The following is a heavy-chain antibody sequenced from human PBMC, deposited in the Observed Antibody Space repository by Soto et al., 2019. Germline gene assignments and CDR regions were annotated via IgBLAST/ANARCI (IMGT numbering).Heavy chain of an antibody. J-gene: IGHJ3*02. CDR2: IIPIFGTA. CDR3: ARGVVVVTAPGAAFDI. V-gene: IGHV1-69*13. CDR1: GGTFSSYA. D-gene: IGHD2-21*02. Sequence: SVKVSCKASGGTFSSYAISWVRQAPGQGLEWMGGIIPIFGTANYAQKFQGRVTITADESTSTAYMELSSLRSEDTAVYYCARGVVVVTAPGAAFDIWGQGIMVTVSS.